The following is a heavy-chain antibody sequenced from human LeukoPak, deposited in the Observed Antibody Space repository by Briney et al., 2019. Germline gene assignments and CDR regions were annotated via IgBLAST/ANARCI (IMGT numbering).Heavy chain of an antibody. J-gene: IGHJ4*02. CDR1: GGSISSYY. V-gene: IGHV4-59*01. CDR3: ARVRAIGFCSGGGCPLDY. D-gene: IGHD2-15*01. CDR2: INYSGST. Sequence: PSETLSLTCTVSGGSISSYYWSWIRQSPGKGLEWIGYINYSGSTNYNPSLKSRVTISVDTSKNQFSLKLSSVTAADTAVYHCARVRAIGFCSGGGCPLDYWGQGALVTVSS.